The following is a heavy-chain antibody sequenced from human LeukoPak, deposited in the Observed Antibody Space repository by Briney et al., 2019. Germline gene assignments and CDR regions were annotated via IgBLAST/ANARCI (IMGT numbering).Heavy chain of an antibody. CDR3: ARDLGSVTAFFDY. Sequence: ASVKVSCTASGYTFTSYGISWVRQAPGQGLEWMGIINPSGGSTSYAQKFQGRVTVTRDTSTSTVYMELSSLRSEDTAVYYCARDLGSVTAFFDYWGQGTLVTVSS. D-gene: IGHD2-21*02. V-gene: IGHV1-46*01. CDR1: GYTFTSYG. J-gene: IGHJ4*02. CDR2: INPSGGST.